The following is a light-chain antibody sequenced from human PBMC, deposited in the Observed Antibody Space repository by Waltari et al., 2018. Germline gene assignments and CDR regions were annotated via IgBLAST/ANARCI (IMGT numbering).Light chain of an antibody. CDR3: QQYKHWPRT. Sequence: ETVLTQSPATLSVSPGDRATLSCRASQSISTYLAWYQHRSGQAPRLHIHDASTRATGIPDRFSGSGSGTDFTLTISGLQSEDFAVYYCQQYKHWPRTFGQGTKVDIK. V-gene: IGKV3-15*01. CDR2: DAS. CDR1: QSISTY. J-gene: IGKJ1*01.